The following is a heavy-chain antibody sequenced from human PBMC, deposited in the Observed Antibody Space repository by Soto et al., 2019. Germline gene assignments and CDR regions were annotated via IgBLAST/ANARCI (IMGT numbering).Heavy chain of an antibody. D-gene: IGHD4-17*01. V-gene: IGHV3-23*01. CDR2: VSGTGGGA. CDR1: GFTFSSYA. CDR3: ARGSAYSDYDLEY. J-gene: IGHJ4*02. Sequence: GPLRLSCAASGFTFSSYAMTWVRQAPGKGLEWVSGVSGTGGGAYYADSVKGRFTISRDKSTNTLYLHMNSLRAEDTAVYYCARGSAYSDYDLEYWGQGTLVTVSS.